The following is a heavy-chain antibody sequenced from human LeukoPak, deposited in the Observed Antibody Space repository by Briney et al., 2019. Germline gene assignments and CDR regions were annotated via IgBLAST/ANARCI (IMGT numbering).Heavy chain of an antibody. V-gene: IGHV4-59*09. CDR2: LYYSGNT. CDR3: ARGVSWRFYLDY. J-gene: IGHJ4*02. D-gene: IGHD3-16*01. Sequence: GYLYYSGNTNYNPSLKSRVTISVDTSKNQFSLKLSSVTAADTAVYYCARGVSWRFYLDYWGQGTLVTVSS.